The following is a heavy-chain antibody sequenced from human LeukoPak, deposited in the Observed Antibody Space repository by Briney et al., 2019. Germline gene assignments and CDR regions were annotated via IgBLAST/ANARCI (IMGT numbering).Heavy chain of an antibody. J-gene: IGHJ5*02. CDR1: GGSISSYY. Sequence: SETLSLTCTVSGGSISSYYWSWIRQPPGKGLEWLGYIYYSGSTNYNPSLKSRVTISVDTSKNQFSLKLSSVTAADTAVYYCARGRFGELFLDGFDPWGQGTLVTVSS. CDR2: IYYSGST. V-gene: IGHV4-59*01. CDR3: ARGRFGELFLDGFDP. D-gene: IGHD3-10*01.